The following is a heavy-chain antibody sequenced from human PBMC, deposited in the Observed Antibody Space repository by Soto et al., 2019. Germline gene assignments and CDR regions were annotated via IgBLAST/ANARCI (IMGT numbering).Heavy chain of an antibody. D-gene: IGHD2-2*01. Sequence: GGSLRLSCAASGFTFSSYGMHWVRQAPGKGLEWVAVISYDGSNKYYADSVKGRFTISRDNSKNTLYLQMNSLRAEDTAVYYCAKDVFDCSSTSCSPFDYWGQGTLVTVSS. CDR2: ISYDGSNK. CDR1: GFTFSSYG. CDR3: AKDVFDCSSTSCSPFDY. V-gene: IGHV3-30*18. J-gene: IGHJ4*02.